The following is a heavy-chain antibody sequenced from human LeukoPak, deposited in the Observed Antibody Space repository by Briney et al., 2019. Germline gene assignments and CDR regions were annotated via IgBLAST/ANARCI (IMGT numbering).Heavy chain of an antibody. V-gene: IGHV4-39*07. CDR2: IYYSGST. J-gene: IGHJ3*02. CDR1: GGSISSSSYY. Sequence: KASETLSLTCTVSGGSISSSSYYWGWIRQPPGKGLEWIGSIYYSGSTYYNPSLKSRVTISVDTSKNQFSLKLSSVTAADTAVYYCARSTDFWSGYYISGAFDIWGQGTMVTVSS. D-gene: IGHD3-3*01. CDR3: ARSTDFWSGYYISGAFDI.